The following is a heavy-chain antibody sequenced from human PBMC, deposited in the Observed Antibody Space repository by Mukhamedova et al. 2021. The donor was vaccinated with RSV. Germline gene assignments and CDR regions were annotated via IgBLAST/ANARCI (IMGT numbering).Heavy chain of an antibody. V-gene: IGHV3-30*04. D-gene: IGHD5-18*01. CDR2: ISYDGSNK. Sequence: APGKGLEWVAVISYDGSNKYYADSVKGRFTISRDNSKNTLYLQMNSLRAEDTAVNYCAREVWIQLWYFDYWGKGTLVTVSS. CDR3: AREVWIQLWYFDY. J-gene: IGHJ4*02.